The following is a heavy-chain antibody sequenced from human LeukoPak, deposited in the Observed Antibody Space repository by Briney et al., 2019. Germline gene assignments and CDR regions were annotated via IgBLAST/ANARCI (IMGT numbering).Heavy chain of an antibody. CDR2: INHSGST. CDR3: ARRESGTFYYFDY. D-gene: IGHD1/OR15-1a*01. CDR1: GGSFSGYY. Sequence: SETLSLTCAVYGGSFSGYYRSWIRQPPGKGLEWIGEINHSGSTNYNPTLKSRVTISVDTSKNQFSLKLSSVTAADTAVYYCARRESGTFYYFDYWGQGTLVTVSS. J-gene: IGHJ4*02. V-gene: IGHV4-34*01.